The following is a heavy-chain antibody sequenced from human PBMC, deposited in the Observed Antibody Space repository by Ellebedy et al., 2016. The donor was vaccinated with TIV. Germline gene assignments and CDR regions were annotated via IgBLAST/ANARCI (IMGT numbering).Heavy chain of an antibody. CDR3: ARDFDTDPMKNIFDY. D-gene: IGHD2/OR15-2a*01. V-gene: IGHV3-21*01. J-gene: IGHJ4*01. CDR1: GFPFSSYN. Sequence: PGGSLRLSCAVSGFPFSSYNMNWIRQAPGKGLEWVSAVNSVSTSMFYADSVKGRFTVSRDNAKNSLYLQMNNLRAEDTAVYYCARDFDTDPMKNIFDYWGHGTLVTVSS. CDR2: VNSVSTSM.